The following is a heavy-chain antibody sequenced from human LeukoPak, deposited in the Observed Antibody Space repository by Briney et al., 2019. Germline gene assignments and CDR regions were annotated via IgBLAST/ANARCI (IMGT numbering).Heavy chain of an antibody. V-gene: IGHV4-59*08. Sequence: TETLSLTCTVPGGSLSSYYWSWIRQPPGKGLEWIGYLYYSENTNYNPSIKSRVTISVDTSKNQFSLKLSSVTAADTAVYYCARHEAFYYFDYWGQGTLVTVSS. CDR3: ARHEAFYYFDY. J-gene: IGHJ4*02. CDR2: LYYSENT. CDR1: GGSLSSYY.